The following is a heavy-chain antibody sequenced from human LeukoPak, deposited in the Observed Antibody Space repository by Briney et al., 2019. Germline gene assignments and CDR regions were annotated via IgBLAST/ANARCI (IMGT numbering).Heavy chain of an antibody. V-gene: IGHV6-1*01. J-gene: IGHJ6*02. CDR2: TYRTSKWYT. CDR1: GDSVSRDGPA. Sequence: SQTLSLTCAISGDSVSRDGPAWNWLRQSPSRGLEWLGRTYRTSKWYTNYAESVRSRIVVNPDTSKNQFSLQLNSVTPEDTAVYYCARGMRDYYGMDVWGQGTTVTVSS. CDR3: ARGMRDYYGMDV.